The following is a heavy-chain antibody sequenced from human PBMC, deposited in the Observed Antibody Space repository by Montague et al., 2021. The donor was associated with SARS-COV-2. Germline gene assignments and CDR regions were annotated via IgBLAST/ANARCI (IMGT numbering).Heavy chain of an antibody. Sequence: SLRLSCAASGFTFSSYSMNWVRQAPGKGLEWVSSISSSSSSYIYYADSVKGRFTISRDNAKNSLYLQMNSLRAEDMAVYYCARDPLDYGLWSSGSYYNAYYYYYGMDVWGQGTTVTVSS. CDR2: ISSSSSSYI. CDR1: GFTFSSYS. CDR3: ARDPLDYGLWSSGSYYNAYYYYYGMDV. V-gene: IGHV3-21*01. J-gene: IGHJ6*02. D-gene: IGHD3-10*01.